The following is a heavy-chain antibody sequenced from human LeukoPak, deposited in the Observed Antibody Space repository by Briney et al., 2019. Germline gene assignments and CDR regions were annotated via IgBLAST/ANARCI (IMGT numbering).Heavy chain of an antibody. D-gene: IGHD6-19*01. V-gene: IGHV1-18*01. CDR1: GYTFTSYG. Sequence: ASVKVSCKASGYTFTSYGISWVRQAPGQGLEWMRWISAYNGNTNYAQKLQGRVTMTTDTSTSTAYMELRSLRSDDTAVYYCARDSSGWSTNWFDPRGQGTLVTVSS. CDR3: ARDSSGWSTNWFDP. CDR2: ISAYNGNT. J-gene: IGHJ5*02.